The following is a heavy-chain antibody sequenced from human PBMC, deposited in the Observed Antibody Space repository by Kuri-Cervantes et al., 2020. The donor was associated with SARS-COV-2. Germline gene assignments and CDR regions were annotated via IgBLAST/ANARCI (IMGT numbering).Heavy chain of an antibody. V-gene: IGHV1-18*01. D-gene: IGHD2-2*01. J-gene: IGHJ5*02. CDR3: ARVGPVVPAAMDWFDP. CDR2: ISAYNGNT. CDR1: GYTFTSYG. Sequence: ASVKVSCKASGYTFTSYGISWVRQAPGQGLEWMGWISAYNGNTNYAQKLQGRVTMTTDTSPSTAYMELRSLRSDDTAVYYCARVGPVVPAAMDWFDPWGQGTLVTVSS.